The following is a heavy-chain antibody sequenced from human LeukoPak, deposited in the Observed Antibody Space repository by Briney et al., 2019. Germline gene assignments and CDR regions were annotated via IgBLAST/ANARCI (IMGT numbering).Heavy chain of an antibody. D-gene: IGHD3-3*01. CDR1: GDSIISSDYY. J-gene: IGHJ4*02. CDR3: ARGITTFGVAGYYFDY. CDR2: MHLGGST. Sequence: SETLSLTCTVSGDSIISSDYYWGWVRQSLGRGLEWIGSMHLGGSTYYNPSLKSRATIFVDTSENQFSLNLNSVTAADTAVYHCARGITTFGVAGYYFDYWGQGALLTVSS. V-gene: IGHV4-39*01.